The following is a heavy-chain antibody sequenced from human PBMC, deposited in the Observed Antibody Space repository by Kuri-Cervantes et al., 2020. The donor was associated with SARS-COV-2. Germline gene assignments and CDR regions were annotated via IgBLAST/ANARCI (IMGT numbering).Heavy chain of an antibody. CDR3: ARDPSTYRAAAGYFDY. CDR1: GGTFSSYA. CDR2: IIPIFGTA. V-gene: IGHV1-69*13. D-gene: IGHD6-13*01. Sequence: SVKVSCKASGGTFSSYAISWARQAPGQGLEWMGRIIPIFGTANYAQKFQGRVTITADESTSTAYMELSSLRSEDTAVYYCARDPSTYRAAAGYFDYCGQGTLVTVSS. J-gene: IGHJ4*02.